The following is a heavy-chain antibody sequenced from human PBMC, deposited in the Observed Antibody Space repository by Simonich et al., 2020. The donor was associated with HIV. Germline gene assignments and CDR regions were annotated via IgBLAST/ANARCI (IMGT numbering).Heavy chain of an antibody. CDR3: ATWEVKDYVLTGYTYWYFDL. V-gene: IGHV1-24*01. Sequence: QVQLVQSGAEVKKPGASVKVSCKVSGYTLTELSMHWVRQATGKGLEGVGSFDPEDGHTIYAQKFQGRVSMTEDTSTESAYMELSSLRSDDTAVYYCATWEVKDYVLTGYTYWYFDLWGRGTLVTVSS. J-gene: IGHJ2*01. D-gene: IGHD3-9*01. CDR2: FDPEDGHT. CDR1: GYTLTELS.